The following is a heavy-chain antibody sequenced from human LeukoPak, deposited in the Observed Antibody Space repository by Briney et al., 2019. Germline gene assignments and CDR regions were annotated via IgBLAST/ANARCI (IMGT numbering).Heavy chain of an antibody. CDR1: GYTFTSYY. CDR2: TNPSGGST. CDR3: ARDRFRYYYGSGSYSDY. Sequence: ASVKVSCKASGYTFTSYYMHWVRQAPGQGLEWMGITNPSGGSTSYAQKFQGRVTMTRDTSTSTVYMELSSLRSEDTAVYYCARDRFRYYYGSGSYSDYWGQGTLVTVSS. V-gene: IGHV1-46*01. D-gene: IGHD3-10*01. J-gene: IGHJ4*02.